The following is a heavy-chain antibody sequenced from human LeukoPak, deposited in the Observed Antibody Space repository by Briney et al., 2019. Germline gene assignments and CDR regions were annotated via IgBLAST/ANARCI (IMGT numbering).Heavy chain of an antibody. CDR2: ISSSSSYI. J-gene: IGHJ4*02. V-gene: IGHV3-21*01. Sequence: GGSLRLSCSASGFTFDDYWMSWVRQAPGQGLEWVSSISSSSSYIYYADSVKGRFTISRDNAKNSLYLQMNSLRAEDTAVYYCARAMYSSSWYARPFDYWGQGTLVTVSS. CDR3: ARAMYSSSWYARPFDY. CDR1: GFTFDDYW. D-gene: IGHD6-13*01.